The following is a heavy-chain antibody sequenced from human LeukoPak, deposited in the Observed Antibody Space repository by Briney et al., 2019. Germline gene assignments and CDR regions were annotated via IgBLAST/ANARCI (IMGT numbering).Heavy chain of an antibody. CDR3: ARGATRQNYYYYYYMDV. Sequence: GGSLRLSCAASGFTFSDYYMSWIRQAPGKGLEWVSYINSSGSAIYYADSVKGRFTISRDNAKNSLYLQMNSLRAEDTAVYYCARGATRQNYYYYYYMDVWGKGTTVTVSS. J-gene: IGHJ6*03. CDR1: GFTFSDYY. V-gene: IGHV3-11*04. CDR2: INSSGSAI. D-gene: IGHD1-26*01.